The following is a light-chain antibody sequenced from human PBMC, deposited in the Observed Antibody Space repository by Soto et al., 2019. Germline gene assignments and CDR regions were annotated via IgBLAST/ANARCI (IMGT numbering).Light chain of an antibody. CDR3: QHYNNWPPIT. J-gene: IGKJ5*01. Sequence: EIFMTQARSTGSVSPVEIVTLSCKASQGVGSTLAWYRQQPGQAPRLLIYDAYIRATGVPARFSGSGSGTEFTLTISSLQSEDFAVYYCQHYNNWPPITFGQGTRLEI. CDR2: DAY. V-gene: IGKV3-15*01. CDR1: QGVGST.